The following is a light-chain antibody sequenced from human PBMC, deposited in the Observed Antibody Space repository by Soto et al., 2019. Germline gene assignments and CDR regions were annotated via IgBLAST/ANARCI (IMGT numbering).Light chain of an antibody. Sequence: SYELTQPPSVSVAPGQTARITCGGNNIGSKSVHWYQQKPRQAPVLVVYDDSDRPSGIPERFSGSNSGNTATLTISRVAAGDEADYYCQVWDSSSDHVVFGGGTKLTVL. CDR1: NIGSKS. J-gene: IGLJ2*01. CDR2: DDS. CDR3: QVWDSSSDHVV. V-gene: IGLV3-21*02.